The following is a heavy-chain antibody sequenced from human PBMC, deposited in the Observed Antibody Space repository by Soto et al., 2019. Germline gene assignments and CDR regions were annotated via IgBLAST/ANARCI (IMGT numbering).Heavy chain of an antibody. CDR2: INPSGGST. CDR3: ARRRKHNWFDP. J-gene: IGHJ5*02. Sequence: ASMKVSCKASGYTFTSYYMHWVRQAPGQGLEWMGIINPSGGSTSYAQKFQGRVTMTRDTSTSTVYMELSSLRSEDTAVYYCARRRKHNWFDPWGQGTLVTVSS. V-gene: IGHV1-46*03. CDR1: GYTFTSYY.